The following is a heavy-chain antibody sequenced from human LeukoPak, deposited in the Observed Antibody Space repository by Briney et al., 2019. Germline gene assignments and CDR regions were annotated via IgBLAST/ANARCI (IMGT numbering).Heavy chain of an antibody. V-gene: IGHV4-59*12. Sequence: KSSETLSLTCTVSGGSISSYYWSWIRQPPGKGLEWIGYIYYSGSTNYNPSLKSRVTLSVDTSTNQFSLKLSSVTAADTAVYSCARNFGSYYYFDVWGRGTLVTVSS. CDR2: IYYSGST. D-gene: IGHD3-10*01. CDR3: ARNFGSYYYFDV. J-gene: IGHJ2*01. CDR1: GGSISSYY.